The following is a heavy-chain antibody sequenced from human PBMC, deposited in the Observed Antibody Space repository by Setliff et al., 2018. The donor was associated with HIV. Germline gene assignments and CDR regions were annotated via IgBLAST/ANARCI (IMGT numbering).Heavy chain of an antibody. CDR3: ARAIVYGSAFDI. V-gene: IGHV4-4*08. D-gene: IGHD6-13*01. J-gene: IGHJ3*02. CDR2: IHASGNT. CDR1: GGSITNYY. Sequence: LSLTCTVSGGSITNYYWSWIRQPPGKGLEWIGHIHASGNTNYNPSLKSRVTISVDTSKKYFSLRLTSVTAADTAVYYCARAIVYGSAFDIWGQGTMVTVSS.